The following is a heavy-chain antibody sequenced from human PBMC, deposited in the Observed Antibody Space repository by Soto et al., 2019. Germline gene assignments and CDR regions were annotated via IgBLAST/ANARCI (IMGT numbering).Heavy chain of an antibody. D-gene: IGHD1-26*01. Sequence: TLSLTCTVSGGSISSYYWSWIRQPPGKGLEWIGYIYYNGGTNYSPSLESRVTISVDTSKNQFSLKLSSATAADTAVYYCARQSGGYYYYGMDVWGQGTTVTVSS. CDR3: ARQSGGYYYYGMDV. CDR1: GGSISSYY. CDR2: IYYNGGT. J-gene: IGHJ6*02. V-gene: IGHV4-59*08.